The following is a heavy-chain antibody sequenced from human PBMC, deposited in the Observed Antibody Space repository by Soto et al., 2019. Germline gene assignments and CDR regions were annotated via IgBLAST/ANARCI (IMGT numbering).Heavy chain of an antibody. CDR2: IYYSGST. D-gene: IGHD2-2*01. CDR3: ARVPREGQLLSRYYYYMDF. J-gene: IGHJ6*03. CDR1: GGSISSGGYY. Sequence: QVQLQESGPGLVKPSQTLSLTCTVSGGSISSGGYYWSCIRQHPGKGLEWIGYIYYSGSTYYNPSLKSRVTISVDTFKYQFSLKLSSVTAVDTAVYLCARVPREGQLLSRYYYYMDFWGKGTTVTVSS. V-gene: IGHV4-31*03.